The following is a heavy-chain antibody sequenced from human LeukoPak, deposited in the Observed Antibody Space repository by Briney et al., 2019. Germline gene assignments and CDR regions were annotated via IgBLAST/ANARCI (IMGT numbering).Heavy chain of an antibody. Sequence: ASVKVSCKASGGTVSSYAISWVRQAPGQGLEWMGRIIPIFGIANYAQKFQGRVTITADKSTSTAYMELSSLRSEDTAVYYCARDDSSSWYGNWFDPWGQGTLVTVSS. J-gene: IGHJ5*02. V-gene: IGHV1-69*04. CDR3: ARDDSSSWYGNWFDP. D-gene: IGHD6-13*01. CDR1: GGTVSSYA. CDR2: IIPIFGIA.